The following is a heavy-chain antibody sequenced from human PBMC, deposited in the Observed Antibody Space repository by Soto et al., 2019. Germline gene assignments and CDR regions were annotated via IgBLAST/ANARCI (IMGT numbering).Heavy chain of an antibody. D-gene: IGHD3-16*01. Sequence: QVQLQESGPGLVEPSQTLSLTCTVSGGSISSVYYYWSWIRQPPGKGLEWIGHIYNSGSTYSNPALRSGVTISVDTSKNQFSLNLSAVTAPGTAVYYCASGPAGDKVDYWGQGTLVTVSS. J-gene: IGHJ4*02. CDR1: GGSISSVYYY. CDR3: ASGPAGDKVDY. CDR2: IYNSGST. V-gene: IGHV4-30-4*01.